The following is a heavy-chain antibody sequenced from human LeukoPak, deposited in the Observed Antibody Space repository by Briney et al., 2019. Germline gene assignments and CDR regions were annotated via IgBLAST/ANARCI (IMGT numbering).Heavy chain of an antibody. CDR2: INPNSGGT. V-gene: IGHV1-2*02. D-gene: IGHD3-22*01. Sequence: ASVKVSCKASGYTFTGYYMHWVRQAPGQGLEWMGWINPNSGGTNYAQKFQGRVTMTRDTSISTAYMELSSLRSEDTAVYYCARAIRDSSGYYYYYYYMDVWGKGTTVTVSS. CDR1: GYTFTGYY. CDR3: ARAIRDSSGYYYYYYYMDV. J-gene: IGHJ6*03.